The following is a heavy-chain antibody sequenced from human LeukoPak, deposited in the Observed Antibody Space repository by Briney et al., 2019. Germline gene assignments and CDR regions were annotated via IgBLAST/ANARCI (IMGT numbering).Heavy chain of an antibody. D-gene: IGHD2-15*01. CDR3: ARGASGSRLGNFDY. CDR2: INHSGST. CDR1: GGSFSGYY. J-gene: IGHJ4*02. V-gene: IGHV4-34*01. Sequence: SETLSLTCAVYGGSFSGYYWSWIRQPPGKGLEWIGEINHSGSTNYNPSLKSRVTISVDTSKNQFSLKLSSVTAADTAVYYCARGASGSRLGNFDYWGQGTLVTVSS.